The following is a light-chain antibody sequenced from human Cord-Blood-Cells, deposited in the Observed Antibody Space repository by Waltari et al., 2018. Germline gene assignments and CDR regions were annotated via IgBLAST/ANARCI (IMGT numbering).Light chain of an antibody. V-gene: IGKV1-39*01. J-gene: IGKJ2*01. CDR2: AAS. CDR3: QQSYSTPRT. Sequence: DIQKTQSPSSLSASVGDRVNITCRASQSISSYLNWYQQKPGKAPKLLISAASSLQSGVPSRFSGSGSGTEFTLTISSLQPEDFATYYCQQSYSTPRTFGQGTKLEIK. CDR1: QSISSY.